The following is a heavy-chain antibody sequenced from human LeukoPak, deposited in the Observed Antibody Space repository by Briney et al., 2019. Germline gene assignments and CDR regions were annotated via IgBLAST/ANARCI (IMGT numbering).Heavy chain of an antibody. CDR3: ARFEGGGSYYDSSAFDY. CDR2: ISAYNGNT. V-gene: IGHV1-18*01. Sequence: ASVKVSCKASGYTFTSDGISWVRQAPGQGLEWMGWISAYNGNTNYAQKFQGRVTMTTDTSTSTAYMELRSLRSDDTAVYYCARFEGGGSYYDSSAFDYWGQGTLVTVSS. J-gene: IGHJ4*02. CDR1: GYTFTSDG. D-gene: IGHD3-22*01.